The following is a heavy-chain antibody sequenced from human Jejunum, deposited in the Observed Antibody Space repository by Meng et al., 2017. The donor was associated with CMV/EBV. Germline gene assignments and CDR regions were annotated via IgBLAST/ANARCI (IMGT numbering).Heavy chain of an antibody. Sequence: QVQLVQSWVKWKKPGASVKVSCKASGYTFTSYAMNWVRQAPGQGLEWMGWINTNTGNPTYAQGFTGRFVFSLDTSVSTAYLQINSLRADDTAVYYCARDSPLDGYSLLDYWGQGTLVTASS. D-gene: IGHD5-24*01. V-gene: IGHV7-4-1*02. CDR2: INTNTGNP. J-gene: IGHJ4*02. CDR1: GYTFTSYA. CDR3: ARDSPLDGYSLLDY.